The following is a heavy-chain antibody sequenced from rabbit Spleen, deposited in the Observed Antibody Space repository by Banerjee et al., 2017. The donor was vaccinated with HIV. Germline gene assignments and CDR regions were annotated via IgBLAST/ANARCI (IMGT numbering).Heavy chain of an antibody. D-gene: IGHD3-1*01. Sequence: QQLVESGRGLVQPGASLTLTSNASGFSFSSGYYRSWGHEPPGKGLEWIGFIGTGSGTTCYASCANCQFTISNISKTTVTLQMPSLTAAATAAYFCARGSGDIAMMFSRYYLALWGPGTLVTVS. CDR1: GFSFSSGYY. CDR2: IGTGSGTT. J-gene: IGHJ4*01. V-gene: IGHV1S40*01. CDR3: ARGSGDIAMMFSRYYLAL.